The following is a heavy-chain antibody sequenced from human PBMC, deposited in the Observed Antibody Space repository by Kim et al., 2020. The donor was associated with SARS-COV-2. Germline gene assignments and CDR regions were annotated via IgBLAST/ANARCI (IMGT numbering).Heavy chain of an antibody. CDR3: ARDPTSVEYYYDSSGYYR. Sequence: GGSLRLSCAASGFTFSSYAMHWVRQAPGKGLEWVAVISYDGSNKYYADSVKGRFTISRDNSKNTLYLQMNSLRAEDTAVYYCARDPTSVEYYYDSSGYYRWGQGTLVTVSS. CDR2: ISYDGSNK. V-gene: IGHV3-30-3*01. J-gene: IGHJ5*02. D-gene: IGHD3-22*01. CDR1: GFTFSSYA.